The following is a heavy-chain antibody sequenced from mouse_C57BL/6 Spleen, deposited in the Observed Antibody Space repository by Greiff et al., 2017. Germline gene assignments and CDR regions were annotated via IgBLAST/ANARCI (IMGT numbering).Heavy chain of an antibody. Sequence: QVQLQQPGAELVRPGSSVKLSCKASGYTFTSYWMHWVKQRPIQGLEWIGNIDPSDSETHYNQKFKDKATLTVDKSSSTAYMQLRSLTSEDSAVYYCAQGSSYYAMDYWGQGTSVTVSS. CDR2: IDPSDSET. CDR3: AQGSSYYAMDY. D-gene: IGHD1-1*01. V-gene: IGHV1-52*01. J-gene: IGHJ4*01. CDR1: GYTFTSYW.